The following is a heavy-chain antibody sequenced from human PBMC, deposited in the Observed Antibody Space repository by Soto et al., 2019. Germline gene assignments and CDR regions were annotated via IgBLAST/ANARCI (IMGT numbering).Heavy chain of an antibody. Sequence: QVQLVQSGAEEKKPGASVKVSCKASGYTFTGYAMHWVRQAPGQRLAWMGWINAGNGNTKYSQKFQGRVTITRDTSASTAYMELSSLRSEDTAVFYCARAVAVPADFDYWGQGTLVTVSS. CDR1: GYTFTGYA. CDR2: INAGNGNT. CDR3: ARAVAVPADFDY. D-gene: IGHD6-19*01. V-gene: IGHV1-3*05. J-gene: IGHJ4*02.